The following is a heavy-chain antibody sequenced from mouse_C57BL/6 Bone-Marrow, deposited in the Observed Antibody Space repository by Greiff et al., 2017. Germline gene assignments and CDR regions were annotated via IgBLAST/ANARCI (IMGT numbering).Heavy chain of an antibody. CDR3: ARRGYYEYVLFAY. V-gene: IGHV1-50*01. D-gene: IGHD2-4*01. Sequence: QVQLKQSGAELVKPGASVKLSCKASGYTFTSYWMQWVKQRPGQGLEWIGKIDPSDSDTNYNQKFKGKATLTVDTSSSTAYMQLSSRTSEDASVYYCARRGYYEYVLFAYWGQGTLVTVSA. CDR2: IDPSDSDT. J-gene: IGHJ3*01. CDR1: GYTFTSYW.